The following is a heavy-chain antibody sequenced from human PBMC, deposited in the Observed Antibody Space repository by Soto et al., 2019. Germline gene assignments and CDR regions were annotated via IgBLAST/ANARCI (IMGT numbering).Heavy chain of an antibody. J-gene: IGHJ4*02. CDR3: ARESITMVRGVDY. CDR2: IWYDGSNK. D-gene: IGHD3-10*01. V-gene: IGHV3-33*01. CDR1: GFTFSSYG. Sequence: QVQLVESGGGVVQPGRSLRLSCAASGFTFSSYGMHWVRQAPGKGLEWVAVIWYDGSNKYYADSVKGRFTISRDNSKNALYLQMNRLRAEDMDVYYCARESITMVRGVDYWGQGTLVTVSS.